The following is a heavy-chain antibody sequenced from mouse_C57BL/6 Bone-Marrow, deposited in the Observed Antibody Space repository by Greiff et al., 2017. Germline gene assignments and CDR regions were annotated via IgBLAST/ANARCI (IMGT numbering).Heavy chain of an antibody. CDR2: ISSGGSYT. V-gene: IGHV5-6*01. J-gene: IGHJ3*01. CDR3: STLRGAY. D-gene: IGHD1-1*01. Sequence: EVQLVESGGDLVKPGASLKLSCAASGFTFSSYGMSWVRQTPDKRLEWVATISSGGSYTYYPDSVKGRFTISRDNAKNTLYLQMSSLKSEDTAMYYCSTLRGAYWGQGTLVTVSA. CDR1: GFTFSSYG.